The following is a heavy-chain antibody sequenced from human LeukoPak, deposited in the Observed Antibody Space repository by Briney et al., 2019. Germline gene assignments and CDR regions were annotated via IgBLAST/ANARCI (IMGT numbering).Heavy chain of an antibody. CDR2: ISYDGSNK. CDR3: ARDNVDTAMVSYYYYYMDV. V-gene: IGHV3-30*03. CDR1: GFTFSSYG. Sequence: PGGSLRLSCAASGFTFSSYGMHWLRQAPGKGLEWVAVISYDGSNKYYADSVKGRLSISRDNSKNTLYLQMNSLRAEDTAVYYCARDNVDTAMVSYYYYYMDVWGKGTTVTVSS. J-gene: IGHJ6*03. D-gene: IGHD5-18*01.